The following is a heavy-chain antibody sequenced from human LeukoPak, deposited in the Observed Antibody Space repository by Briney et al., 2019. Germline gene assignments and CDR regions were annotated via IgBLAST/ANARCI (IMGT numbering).Heavy chain of an antibody. J-gene: IGHJ4*02. CDR3: AKGRSRDYSSGWYFDS. D-gene: IGHD6-19*01. V-gene: IGHV3-23*01. CDR2: ISGSGFTT. CDR1: GFXFSSYE. Sequence: GGSLRLSCAASGFXFSSYEINWVRQTPGKGLEWVSRISGSGFTTYYADSLKGRFTISRDNSKNTLYLQMNSLRAEDTAVYYCAKGRSRDYSSGWYFDSWGQGTLVTVSS.